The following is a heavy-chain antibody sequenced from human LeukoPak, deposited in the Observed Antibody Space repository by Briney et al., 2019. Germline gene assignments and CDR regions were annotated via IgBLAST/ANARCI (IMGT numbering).Heavy chain of an antibody. J-gene: IGHJ5*02. CDR3: ARHGPRQGWSSRRRWFDP. Sequence: SETLSLTCAVYGGSFSGYYWSWIRQPPGKGLEWIGEINHSGSTNYNPSLKSRVTISVDTSKNQFSLKLSSVTAADTAVYYCARHGPRQGWSSRRRWFDPWGQGTLVTVSS. CDR1: GGSFSGYY. V-gene: IGHV4-34*01. D-gene: IGHD6-13*01. CDR2: INHSGST.